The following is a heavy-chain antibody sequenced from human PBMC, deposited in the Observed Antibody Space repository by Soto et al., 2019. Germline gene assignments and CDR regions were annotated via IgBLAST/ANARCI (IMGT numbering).Heavy chain of an antibody. V-gene: IGHV1-3*01. CDR3: PMSILVVTALDY. Sequence: ASVKVSCKASGYTFTSYAMHWVRQAPGQRLEWMGWINAGNGNTKYSQKFQGRDTITRDTSASTAYMALSSLSFEYTAVYYCPMSILVVTALDYWGQVSLVTVSS. D-gene: IGHD2-21*02. CDR2: INAGNGNT. J-gene: IGHJ4*02. CDR1: GYTFTSYA.